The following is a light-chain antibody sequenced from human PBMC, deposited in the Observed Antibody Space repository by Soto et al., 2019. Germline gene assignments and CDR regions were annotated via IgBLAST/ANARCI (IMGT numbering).Light chain of an antibody. CDR2: GNN. V-gene: IGLV1-40*01. CDR3: QSHDTSLSGSV. CDR1: RSNIGAGYD. Sequence: QTVVTQPPSVSGAPGQRVTISCTGSRSNIGAGYDVHWYQQLPGTAPKLLIYGNNNRPSGVPDRFSGSKSGTSASLAITGLQAEDEADYYCQSHDTSLSGSVFGGGTKLTVL. J-gene: IGLJ2*01.